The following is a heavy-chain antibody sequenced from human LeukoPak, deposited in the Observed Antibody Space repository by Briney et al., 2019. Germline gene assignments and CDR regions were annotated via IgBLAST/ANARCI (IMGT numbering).Heavy chain of an antibody. Sequence: ASVKVSCKASRGTFSSYAISWVRQAPGQGLEWMGGIIPIFGTANYAQKFQGRGTITADESTSTAYMELSSLRSEDTAVYYCARALDGDYAYWGQGTLVTVSS. V-gene: IGHV1-69*13. CDR2: IIPIFGTA. J-gene: IGHJ4*02. D-gene: IGHD4-17*01. CDR1: RGTFSSYA. CDR3: ARALDGDYAY.